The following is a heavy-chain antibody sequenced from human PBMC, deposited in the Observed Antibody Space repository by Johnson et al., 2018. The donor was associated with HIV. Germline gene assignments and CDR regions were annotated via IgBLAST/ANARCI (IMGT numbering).Heavy chain of an antibody. J-gene: IGHJ3*02. CDR3: AKAVGGYAFDI. CDR1: GFTFSSYA. V-gene: IGHV3-30*04. Sequence: QVQLVESGGGVVQPGRSPRLSCAASGFTFSSYAMHWVRQAPGKGLEWVAVISYDGSNKYYADSVKGRFTISRDNSKNTLYLQMNSLRAEDTAVYYCAKAVGGYAFDIWGQGTMVTVSS. CDR2: ISYDGSNK. D-gene: IGHD1-26*01.